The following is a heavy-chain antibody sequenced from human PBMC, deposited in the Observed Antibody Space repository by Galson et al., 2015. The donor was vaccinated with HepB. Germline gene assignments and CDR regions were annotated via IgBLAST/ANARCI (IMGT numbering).Heavy chain of an antibody. J-gene: IGHJ4*02. CDR1: GYSFTSRW. D-gene: IGHD6-13*01. CDR2: IYPDDSET. CDR3: ARSGSSWYGEFDY. V-gene: IGHV5-51*01. Sequence: QSGAEVKKPGGSLKISCKGSGYSFTSRWIGWVRQMPGKGLEWLGIIYPDDSETRYSPSFQGHVTISADKSISTAYLQWSGLKASDTAMYYCARSGSSWYGEFDYWGQGALVTVSS.